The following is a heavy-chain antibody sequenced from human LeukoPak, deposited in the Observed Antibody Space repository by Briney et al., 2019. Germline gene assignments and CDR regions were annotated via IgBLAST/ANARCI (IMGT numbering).Heavy chain of an antibody. Sequence: PSETLSLTCTVSGGSISSYYWNWIRQPPGKGLEWIGYIYYSGSTNYNPSLKSRVTISVDTSKNQFSLKLSSVTAADTAVYYCATSDSYYDFWSGYYSRSPNFDYWGQGTLVTVSS. CDR1: GGSISSYY. J-gene: IGHJ4*02. V-gene: IGHV4-59*12. CDR2: IYYSGST. D-gene: IGHD3-3*01. CDR3: ATSDSYYDFWSGYYSRSPNFDY.